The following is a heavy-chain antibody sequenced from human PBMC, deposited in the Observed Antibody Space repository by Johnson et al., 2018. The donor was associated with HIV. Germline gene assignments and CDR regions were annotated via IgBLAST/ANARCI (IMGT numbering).Heavy chain of an antibody. CDR3: ARAHLIFPKNPFDI. CDR2: INVNGGER. CDR1: GFTFSSFW. V-gene: IGHV3-7*01. J-gene: IGHJ3*02. D-gene: IGHD3-3*02. Sequence: VQLVESGGGLVQPGGSLRLSCAASGFTFSSFWMTWVRQAPRKGLEWVANINVNGGERYYVDSVKGRFTISRDNVENSVFLLLNSLRVEDTAVYFCARAHLIFPKNPFDIWGQGTMVTVSS.